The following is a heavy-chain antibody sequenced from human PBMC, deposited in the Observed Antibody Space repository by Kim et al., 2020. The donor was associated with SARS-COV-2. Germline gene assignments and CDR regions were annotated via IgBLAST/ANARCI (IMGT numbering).Heavy chain of an antibody. CDR3: ARITGNYFDY. V-gene: IGHV4-4*09. J-gene: IGHJ4*02. CDR2: T. D-gene: IGHD3-10*01. Sequence: TTYNTSLQSRFTISVSTSKNQFSLKLSSVPAADTAVYYCARITGNYFDYWGQGTLVTVSS.